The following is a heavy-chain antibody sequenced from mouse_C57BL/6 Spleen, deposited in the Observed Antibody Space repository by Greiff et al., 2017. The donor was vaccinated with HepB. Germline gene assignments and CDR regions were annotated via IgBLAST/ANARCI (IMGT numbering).Heavy chain of an antibody. CDR1: GYTFTSYW. Sequence: QVQLQQPGAELVMPGASVKLSCKASGYTFTSYWMHWVKQRPGQGLEWIGEIDPSDSYTNYNQKFKGKSTLTVDKSSSTAYMQLSSLTSEDSAVYYCARSILRNFDYWGQGTTLTVSS. J-gene: IGHJ2*01. CDR3: ARSILRNFDY. CDR2: IDPSDSYT. D-gene: IGHD1-1*01. V-gene: IGHV1-69*01.